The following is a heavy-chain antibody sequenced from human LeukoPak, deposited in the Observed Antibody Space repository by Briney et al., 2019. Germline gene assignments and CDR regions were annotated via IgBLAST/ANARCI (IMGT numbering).Heavy chain of an antibody. CDR3: ARGRQLGGPTAVYFDY. CDR2: IPNDGRNE. J-gene: IGHJ4*02. CDR1: GFTFSKHN. V-gene: IGHV3-30*04. D-gene: IGHD3-16*01. Sequence: GGSLRLSCAASGFTFSKHNMHWVRQAPGKGREWVAVIPNDGRNEYYADYVKGRLTISRDNSKNTLYLQMDSLRAEDTAVYFCARGRQLGGPTAVYFDYWGQGTLVTVSS.